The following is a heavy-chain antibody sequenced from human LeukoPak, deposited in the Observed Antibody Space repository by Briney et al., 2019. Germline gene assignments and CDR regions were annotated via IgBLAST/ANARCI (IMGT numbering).Heavy chain of an antibody. J-gene: IGHJ2*01. CDR2: ISRSSSTK. CDR3: ARDSGSRIVQWYFDL. CDR1: GFTFSSYW. D-gene: IGHD6-13*01. Sequence: GGSLRLSCAASGFTFSSYWMSWVRQAPGKGLEWISYISRSSSTKYYADSVEGRFTISRDNAKNSLYLQVNSLRAEDTAVYYCARDSGSRIVQWYFDLWGRGTLVTVSS. V-gene: IGHV3-48*04.